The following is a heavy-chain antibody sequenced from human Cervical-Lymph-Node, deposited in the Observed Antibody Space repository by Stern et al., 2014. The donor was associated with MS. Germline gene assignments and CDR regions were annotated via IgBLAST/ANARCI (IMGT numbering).Heavy chain of an antibody. D-gene: IGHD6-19*01. Sequence: QVQLQESGPGLVKPSETLSLTCTVSGGSVSSNYWGWIRQPPGKGLEWIGYIHYSGSTNFNPSLRSRVTISLDTSKNQFSLRLSAVTAADTAVYYCAKVYSSGRYAFGYFQNWGQGTLVTVSS. CDR3: AKVYSSGRYAFGYFQN. V-gene: IGHV4-59*02. J-gene: IGHJ1*01. CDR2: IHYSGST. CDR1: GGSVSSNY.